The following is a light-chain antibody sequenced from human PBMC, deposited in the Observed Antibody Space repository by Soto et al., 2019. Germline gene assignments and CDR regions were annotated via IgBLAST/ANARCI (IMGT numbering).Light chain of an antibody. CDR1: QSVNNNY. CDR3: QQHSRSIT. J-gene: IGKJ4*01. V-gene: IGKV3-20*01. Sequence: VLTQSPGTLSLSPGERATLSCRASQSVNNNYLAWYQQKPGQSPRLLIYGASIRATAIPDRFSGSGSGTDFPLTISRLEPEDSAVYYCQQHSRSITFGGGTKVEIK. CDR2: GAS.